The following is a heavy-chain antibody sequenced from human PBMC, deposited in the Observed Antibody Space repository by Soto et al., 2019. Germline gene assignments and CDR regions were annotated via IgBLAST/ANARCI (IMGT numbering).Heavy chain of an antibody. CDR1: GGSISSYY. J-gene: IGHJ5*02. D-gene: IGHD3-10*01. V-gene: IGHV4-59*06. Sequence: SETLSLTCTVSGGSISSYYWSWIRQHPGKGLEWIGYIYYSGSTYYNPSLKSRVTISVDTSKNQFSLKLSSVTAADTAVYYCARRYYYGSGSLLGNWFDPWGQGTLVTVSS. CDR2: IYYSGST. CDR3: ARRYYYGSGSLLGNWFDP.